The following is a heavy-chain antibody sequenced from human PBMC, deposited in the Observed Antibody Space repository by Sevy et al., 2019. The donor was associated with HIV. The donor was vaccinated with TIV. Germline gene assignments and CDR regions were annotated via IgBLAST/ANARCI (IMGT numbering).Heavy chain of an antibody. Sequence: SGPTLVKPTQTLTLTCTFSGFSLSTSGVGVGWIRQHPGKALEWLALIYWDDNKRYSPSLRSRLTITKDTSKNQVVLTMTNMDPVDTATYYCAHSLYGDYIGGYFDYWGHGTLVTVSS. D-gene: IGHD4-17*01. J-gene: IGHJ4*01. CDR3: AHSLYGDYIGGYFDY. CDR1: GFSLSTSGVG. V-gene: IGHV2-5*02. CDR2: IYWDDNK.